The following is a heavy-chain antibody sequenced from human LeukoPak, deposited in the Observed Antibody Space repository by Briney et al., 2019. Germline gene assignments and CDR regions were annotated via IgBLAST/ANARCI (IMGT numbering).Heavy chain of an antibody. CDR1: GFTFSSYE. CDR3: ASLGAGYSSSWYLNYYYYGMDV. V-gene: IGHV3-48*03. J-gene: IGHJ6*02. CDR2: ISSSGSTI. D-gene: IGHD6-13*01. Sequence: GGSLRLSCAASGFTFSSYEMNWVRQAPGKGLEWVSYISSSGSTIYYADSVKGRFTISRDNAKNSLYLQMNSLRAEGTAVYYCASLGAGYSSSWYLNYYYYGMDVWGQGTTVTVSS.